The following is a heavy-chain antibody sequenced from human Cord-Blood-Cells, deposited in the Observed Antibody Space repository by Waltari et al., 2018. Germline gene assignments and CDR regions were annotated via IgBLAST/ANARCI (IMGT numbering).Heavy chain of an antibody. CDR3: ARSSSIAARGWDY. CDR1: RGSFSGHQ. CDR2: INHSGST. D-gene: IGHD6-6*01. Sequence: QVQLQLLGAGLVKPSETLSLTCAAYRGSFSGHQRSWYRQPPGKGLEWIGEINHSGSTNYNPSLKSRVTISVDTSKNQFSLKLSSVTAADTAVYYCARSSSIAARGWDYWGQGTLVTVSS. V-gene: IGHV4-34*01. J-gene: IGHJ4*02.